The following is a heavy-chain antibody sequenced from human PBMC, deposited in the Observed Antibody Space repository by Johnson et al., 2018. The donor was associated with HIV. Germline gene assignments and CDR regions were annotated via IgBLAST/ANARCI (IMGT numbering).Heavy chain of an antibody. CDR2: ISYDGSNK. V-gene: IGHV3-30*03. Sequence: QVQLVESGGGVVQPGRSLRLSCVASGFTFFSYGMHWVRQAPGKGLEWVAVISYDGSNKYYADSVKGRFTISRDNSENTLFLQMSTLRAEDTAVYYCARDVSYRYDGDGWADAFDIWGQGTMVTVSS. D-gene: IGHD2-21*01. CDR1: GFTFFSYG. CDR3: ARDVSYRYDGDGWADAFDI. J-gene: IGHJ3*02.